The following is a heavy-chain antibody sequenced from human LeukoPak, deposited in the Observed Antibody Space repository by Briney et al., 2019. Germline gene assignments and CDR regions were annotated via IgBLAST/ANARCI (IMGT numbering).Heavy chain of an antibody. CDR2: ICDDVINK. Sequence: GGSLRLSCAASGFTFSEVGVHWVRQAPGEGVEGGAVICDDVINKYYAHSLKGRFTISRDNSQYTPSLQMNSLRPEDTPVYYCAIVSSSTSCPDCYSMDVWGKGTTVTVSS. V-gene: IGHV3-33*01. D-gene: IGHD2-2*01. CDR1: GFTFSEVG. CDR3: AIVSSSTSCPDCYSMDV. J-gene: IGHJ6*03.